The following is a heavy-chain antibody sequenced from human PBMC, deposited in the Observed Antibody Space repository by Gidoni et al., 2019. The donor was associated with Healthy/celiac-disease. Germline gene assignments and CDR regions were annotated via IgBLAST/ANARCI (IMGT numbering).Heavy chain of an antibody. CDR1: GFTFDDYA. J-gene: IGHJ4*02. V-gene: IGHV3-9*01. D-gene: IGHD6-13*01. CDR3: ASSVAAAGTGY. Sequence: EVQLVESGGGLVQHGRSLRLSCAASGFTFDDYAMHWVRQAPGKGLEWVSGISWNSGSIGYADSVKGRFTISRDNAKNSLYLQMNSLRAEDTALYYCASSVAAAGTGYWGQGTLVTVSS. CDR2: ISWNSGSI.